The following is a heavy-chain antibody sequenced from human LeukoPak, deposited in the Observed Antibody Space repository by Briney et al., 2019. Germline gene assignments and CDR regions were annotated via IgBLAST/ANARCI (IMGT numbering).Heavy chain of an antibody. CDR3: AREHIAADTRDAFDI. CDR1: GFTFSSYS. V-gene: IGHV3-21*01. D-gene: IGHD6-13*01. Sequence: GGSLRLSCAASGFTFSSYSMSWVRQAPGKGLEWVSSISSSSSYIYYADSVKGRFTISRDNAKNSLYLQMNSLRAEDTAVYYCAREHIAADTRDAFDIWGQGTMVSVSS. CDR2: ISSSSSYI. J-gene: IGHJ3*02.